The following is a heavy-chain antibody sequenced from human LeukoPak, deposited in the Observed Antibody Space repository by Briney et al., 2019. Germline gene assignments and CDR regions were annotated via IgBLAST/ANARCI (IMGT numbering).Heavy chain of an antibody. Sequence: ASVKVSCKASGYTFTGYYMHWVRQAPGQGLEWIGRINPNSGGTNYAQKFQGRVTMTRDTSISTAYMELSRLRSDDTAAYYCARYGSGSYGHYYFDYWGQGTLVTVSS. V-gene: IGHV1-2*06. D-gene: IGHD3-10*01. J-gene: IGHJ4*02. CDR3: ARYGSGSYGHYYFDY. CDR1: GYTFTGYY. CDR2: INPNSGGT.